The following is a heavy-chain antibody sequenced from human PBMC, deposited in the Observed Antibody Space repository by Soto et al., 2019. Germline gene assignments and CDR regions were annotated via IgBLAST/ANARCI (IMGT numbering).Heavy chain of an antibody. Sequence: QVHLVQSGAEVKKPGASVKVSCKGSGYAFTTYGITWVRQAPGQGLEWMGWISAHNGNTNYAQKLQGRVTVTRDTSTSTAYMELRSQGSDDTAVYYCARGRYGDYWGQGPLVTVSS. CDR2: ISAHNGNT. CDR1: GYAFTTYG. D-gene: IGHD1-1*01. J-gene: IGHJ4*02. V-gene: IGHV1-18*01. CDR3: ARGRYGDY.